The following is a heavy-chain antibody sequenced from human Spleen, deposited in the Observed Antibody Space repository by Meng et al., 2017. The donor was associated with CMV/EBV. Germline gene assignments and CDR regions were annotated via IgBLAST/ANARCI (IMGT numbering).Heavy chain of an antibody. Sequence: GESLKISCAVSGFTFSSYSMNWVRQAPGKGLEWLANIKQDGSEKYYVDSVKGRFTISRDNANKSLSLQMDSLRVEDTAVYYCAREGRDLDYWGQGTLVTVSS. V-gene: IGHV3-7*01. D-gene: IGHD3-10*01. CDR2: IKQDGSEK. CDR3: AREGRDLDY. CDR1: GFTFSSYS. J-gene: IGHJ4*02.